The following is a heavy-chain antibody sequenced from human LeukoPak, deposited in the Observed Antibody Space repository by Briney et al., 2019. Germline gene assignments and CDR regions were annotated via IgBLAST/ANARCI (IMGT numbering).Heavy chain of an antibody. CDR2: ISSSGSTI. J-gene: IGHJ4*02. Sequence: GGSLRLSCAASGFTFSSYEMNWVRQAPGKGLEWVSYISSSGSTIYYADSVKGRFTISRDNAKNSLYLQMNSLRAEDTAVYYCVRGSAYYYDSSGFDYWGQGTLVTVSS. D-gene: IGHD3-22*01. CDR1: GFTFSSYE. V-gene: IGHV3-48*03. CDR3: VRGSAYYYDSSGFDY.